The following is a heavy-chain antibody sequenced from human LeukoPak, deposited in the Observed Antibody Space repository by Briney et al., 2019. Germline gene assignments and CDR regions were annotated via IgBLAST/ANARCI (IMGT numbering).Heavy chain of an antibody. V-gene: IGHV3-23*01. D-gene: IGHD4-17*01. Sequence: PGGSLRLSCVASGFTFSNFAMSWVRQSPGKGLEWVSSISRRSDYTYYADSVKGRFTISRDNSKNTLYLQMNALRAEDTALYYCAKDRRRAFKVTTPNGGFDYWGQGTLVTVSS. CDR2: ISRRSDYT. J-gene: IGHJ4*02. CDR1: GFTFSNFA. CDR3: AKDRRRAFKVTTPNGGFDY.